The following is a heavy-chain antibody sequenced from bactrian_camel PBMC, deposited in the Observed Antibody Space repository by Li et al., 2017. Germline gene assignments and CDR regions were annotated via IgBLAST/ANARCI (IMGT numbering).Heavy chain of an antibody. D-gene: IGHD1*01. CDR1: GSTFPPCI. V-gene: IGHV3S53*01. Sequence: HVQLVESGGVSVQAGGSLTLSCVASGSTFPPCIMGWYRQAPGKERELVSTIDSDGSTIYADSVKGRFTIARDNAKNTLYLQLNSLKTEDTAMYYCVRWWDSWGQGTQVTVS. CDR2: IDSDGST. CDR3: VRWWDS. J-gene: IGHJ4*01.